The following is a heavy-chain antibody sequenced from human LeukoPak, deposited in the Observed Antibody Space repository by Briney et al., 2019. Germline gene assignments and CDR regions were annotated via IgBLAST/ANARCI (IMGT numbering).Heavy chain of an antibody. V-gene: IGHV3-30*02. J-gene: IGHJ4*02. CDR1: GFTFSAYG. CDR3: TAISTTGLY. CDR2: IRYDGSIK. Sequence: GGSLRLSCAASGFTFSAYGMHWVRQGPGKGLEWVTYIRYDGSIKYYIDSVKGRFTISRDNSKNSMSLGMNSLRDEDTATYYCTAISTTGLYWGQGTLVTVSS. D-gene: IGHD1-1*01.